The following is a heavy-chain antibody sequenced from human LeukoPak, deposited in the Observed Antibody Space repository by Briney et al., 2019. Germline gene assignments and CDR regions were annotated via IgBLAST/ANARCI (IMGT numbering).Heavy chain of an antibody. CDR2: ISTAGRST. CDR1: GFLFGVST. Sequence: SGGSLRLSCAASGFLFGVSTMHWVRQAPGKGLEFVSSISTAGRSTYYADSAKGRFAISRDDFNSTVYLHMSSLRPEDTAMYYCVKDRGSSGWSPFAYWGQGTLVTVSS. CDR3: VKDRGSSGWSPFAY. D-gene: IGHD6-19*01. J-gene: IGHJ4*02. V-gene: IGHV3-64D*06.